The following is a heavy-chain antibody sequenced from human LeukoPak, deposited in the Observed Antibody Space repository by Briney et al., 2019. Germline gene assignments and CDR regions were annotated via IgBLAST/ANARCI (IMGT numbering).Heavy chain of an antibody. CDR3: ASGTGYYNPFDY. D-gene: IGHD3-9*01. J-gene: IGHJ4*02. V-gene: IGHV3-23*01. Sequence: GGSLRLSCAASGFTFSSYAMSWVRQAPGKGLEWVSAISGSGGSTYYADSVKGRYTISRDNSKNTLYLQMNSLRAEDTAVYYCASGTGYYNPFDYWGQGTLVTVSS. CDR1: GFTFSSYA. CDR2: ISGSGGST.